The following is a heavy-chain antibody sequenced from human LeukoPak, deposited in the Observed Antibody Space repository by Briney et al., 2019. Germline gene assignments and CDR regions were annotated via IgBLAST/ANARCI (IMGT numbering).Heavy chain of an antibody. J-gene: IGHJ6*02. CDR3: ARARFEVYTVRSFYYGMDV. CDR1: GGSFSGYY. Sequence: PSETLSRTCAVYGGSFSGYYWSWIRQPPGKGLEWIGEINDSGSTSYTPSLKNRVTISLDTSKNQFSLKLFSMTAADTAVYYCARARFEVYTVRSFYYGMDVWGQGTTVTVSS. D-gene: IGHD4-17*01. CDR2: INDSGST. V-gene: IGHV4-34*01.